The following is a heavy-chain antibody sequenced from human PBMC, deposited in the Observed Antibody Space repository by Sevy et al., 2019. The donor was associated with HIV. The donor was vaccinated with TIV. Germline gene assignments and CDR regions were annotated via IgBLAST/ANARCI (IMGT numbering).Heavy chain of an antibody. D-gene: IGHD3-22*01. Sequence: GGSLRLSCVASGFNLSPNWMTWVHQAPGKELEWVANIEQDGNQKYYVDSVKCRFTVSIDNAKNALYLQMYSLRIEATSAYFCSSNTYLYDSNTYYPVYWGQGTRVTVSS. V-gene: IGHV3-7*01. CDR2: IEQDGNQK. CDR1: GFNLSPNW. CDR3: SSNTYLYDSNTYYPVY. J-gene: IGHJ4*02.